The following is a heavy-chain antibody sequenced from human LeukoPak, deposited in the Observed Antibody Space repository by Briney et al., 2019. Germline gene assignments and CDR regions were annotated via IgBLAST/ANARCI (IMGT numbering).Heavy chain of an antibody. CDR2: INSGGNT. Sequence: GGSLRLSCAASGFTFSSYSMSWVRQAPGKGLEWVSLINSGGNTYYADSVKGRFTISRGNSKNMLYLQMNSLRAEDTAVFYCAKEARQCCCGCFSLLYYWGQGTLVTVSS. CDR3: AKEARQCCCGCFSLLYY. J-gene: IGHJ4*02. D-gene: IGHD2-21*02. V-gene: IGHV3-23*01. CDR1: GFTFSSYS.